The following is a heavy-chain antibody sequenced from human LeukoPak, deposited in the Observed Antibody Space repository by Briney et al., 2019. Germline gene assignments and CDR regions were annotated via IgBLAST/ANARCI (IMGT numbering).Heavy chain of an antibody. Sequence: ASVKVSCKASGYTFTGYYMHWVRQAPGQGLEWMGWINPNSGGTNYAQKFQGRVTMTRDTSISTAYMELSRLRSDDTAVYYCARDRVVVIAIGHGVLTYWGQGTLVTVSS. J-gene: IGHJ4*02. V-gene: IGHV1-2*02. CDR1: GYTFTGYY. D-gene: IGHD2-21*01. CDR2: INPNSGGT. CDR3: ARDRVVVIAIGHGVLTY.